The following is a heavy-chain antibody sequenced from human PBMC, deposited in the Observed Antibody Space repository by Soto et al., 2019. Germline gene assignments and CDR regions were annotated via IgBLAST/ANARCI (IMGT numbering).Heavy chain of an antibody. Sequence: SETLSLTCTVSGGSISSSSYYWGWIRQPPGKGLEWIGCIYYSGSTYYNPSLKSRVTISVDTSKNQFSLKLSSVTAADTAVYYCADYYYDSSGNLYGMDVWGQGTTVT. V-gene: IGHV4-39*01. CDR3: ADYYYDSSGNLYGMDV. D-gene: IGHD3-22*01. CDR1: GGSISSSSYY. J-gene: IGHJ6*02. CDR2: IYYSGST.